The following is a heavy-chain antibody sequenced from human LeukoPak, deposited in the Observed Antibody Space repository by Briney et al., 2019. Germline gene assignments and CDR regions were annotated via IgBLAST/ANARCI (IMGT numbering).Heavy chain of an antibody. V-gene: IGHV1-18*01. J-gene: IGHJ4*02. CDR2: ISDYNGNT. CDR1: GYTFTSYG. D-gene: IGHD2-15*01. Sequence: GASVMVSCKASGYTFTSYGISWVGQAPGQGVEWMGWISDYNGNTNYAQTLQGRVTMTTDTSTSTAYMELRSLRSDDTAVYYCARGQSGSGNDVDYWGQGALVTVSS. CDR3: ARGQSGSGNDVDY.